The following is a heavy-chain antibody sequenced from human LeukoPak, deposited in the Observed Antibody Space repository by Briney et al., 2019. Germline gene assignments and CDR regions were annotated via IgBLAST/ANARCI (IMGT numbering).Heavy chain of an antibody. CDR1: GFTFSNYW. V-gene: IGHV3-23*01. J-gene: IGHJ4*02. CDR3: AKENYDTSGYYYIPYYFDY. CDR2: ISGSGGST. D-gene: IGHD3-22*01. Sequence: GGSLRLSCDASGFTFSNYWMHRVRQVPGKGVVWVSVISGSGGSTHYADSVKGRFTISRDNSKSTLYLQMNSLRAEDTAVYYCAKENYDTSGYYYIPYYFDYWGQGTLVTVSS.